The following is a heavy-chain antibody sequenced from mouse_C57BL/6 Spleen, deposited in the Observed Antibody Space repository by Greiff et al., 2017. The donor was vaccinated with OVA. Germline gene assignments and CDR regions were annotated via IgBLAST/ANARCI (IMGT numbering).Heavy chain of an antibody. Sequence: VQRVESGPELVKPGASVKISCKASGYAFSSSWMNWVKQRPGKGLEWIGRIYPGDGDTNYNGKFKGKATLTADKSSSTAYMQLSSLTSEDSAVYFCARHGISVYYYDYWGQGTTLTVSS. V-gene: IGHV1-82*01. J-gene: IGHJ2*01. D-gene: IGHD1-1*01. CDR2: IYPGDGDT. CDR3: ARHGISVYYYDY. CDR1: GYAFSSSW.